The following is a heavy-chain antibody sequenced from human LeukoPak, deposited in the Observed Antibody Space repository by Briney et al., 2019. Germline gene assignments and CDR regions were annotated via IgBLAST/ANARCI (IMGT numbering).Heavy chain of an antibody. D-gene: IGHD3-22*01. CDR1: GFTLSSYA. CDR3: AKDPYDSSGYYYYFDY. V-gene: IGHV3-23*01. CDR2: ISGSGGST. J-gene: IGHJ4*02. Sequence: GGSLRLSCAASGFTLSSYAMSWVRQAPGKGLEWVSAISGSGGSTYYADSVKGRFTISRDNSKNTLYLQMNSLRAEDTAVYYCAKDPYDSSGYYYYFDYWGQGTLVTVSS.